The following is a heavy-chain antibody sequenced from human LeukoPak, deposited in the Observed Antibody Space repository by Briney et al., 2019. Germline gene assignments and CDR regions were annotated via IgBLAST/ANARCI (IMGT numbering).Heavy chain of an antibody. D-gene: IGHD3-3*01. Sequence: GGSLRLSCAAPGFAVFSNYMNWVRQAPGKGLEWVSVIYSDGDTSYADSVKGRFTISRDNAKNSLYLQMNSLRAEDTAVYYCARATDNYDFWSGYAHFVDYWGQGTLVTVSS. CDR3: ARATDNYDFWSGYAHFVDY. CDR2: IYSDGDT. V-gene: IGHV3-66*01. J-gene: IGHJ4*02. CDR1: GFAVFSNY.